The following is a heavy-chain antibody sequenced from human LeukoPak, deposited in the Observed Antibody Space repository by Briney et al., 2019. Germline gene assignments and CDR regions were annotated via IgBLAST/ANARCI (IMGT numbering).Heavy chain of an antibody. V-gene: IGHV3-30*18. Sequence: GRSLRLSCAASGITFRSYGMHWLRQAPGKGLEWVAVISYDGSHKYYADSVKGRFSISRDNSKNTLYLQMNSLRADDTAVYYCAKGARGDTVTSIVGLNWFDPWGQGTLVTVSS. CDR2: ISYDGSHK. D-gene: IGHD4-17*01. CDR1: GITFRSYG. J-gene: IGHJ5*02. CDR3: AKGARGDTVTSIVGLNWFDP.